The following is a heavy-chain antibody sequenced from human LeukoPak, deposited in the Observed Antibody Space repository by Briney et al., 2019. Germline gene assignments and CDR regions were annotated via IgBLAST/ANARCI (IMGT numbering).Heavy chain of an antibody. CDR3: ARGPTSSWFSRHFDY. CDR1: GGSFSGYY. J-gene: IGHJ4*02. CDR2: INHSGST. D-gene: IGHD6-13*01. V-gene: IGHV4-34*01. Sequence: SETLSLTCAVYGGSFSGYYWSWIRQPPGKGLEWIGEINHSGSTNYNPSLKSRVTISVDTSKNQFSLKLSSVIAADTAVYYCARGPTSSWFSRHFDYWGQGTLVTVSS.